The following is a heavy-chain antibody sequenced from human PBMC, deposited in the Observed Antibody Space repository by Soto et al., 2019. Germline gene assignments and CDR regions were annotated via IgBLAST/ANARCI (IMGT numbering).Heavy chain of an antibody. CDR2: ISYDGSNK. CDR3: AKDAYCSGSSCYSYYYYMDV. V-gene: IGHV3-30*18. Sequence: GGSLRLSCSASGFTFSSYVMHWVRQAPGKGLEWVAVISYDGSNKYYADSVKGRFTISRDNSKNTLYLQMNSLRAEGTAVYYCAKDAYCSGSSCYSYYYYMDVWGKGTTVTVSS. D-gene: IGHD2-15*01. J-gene: IGHJ6*03. CDR1: GFTFSSYV.